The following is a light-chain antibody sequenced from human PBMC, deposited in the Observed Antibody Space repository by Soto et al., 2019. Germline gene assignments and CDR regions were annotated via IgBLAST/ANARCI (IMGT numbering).Light chain of an antibody. Sequence: DIQMTQSPSSVSASVGDRVTLTCRASQRISSYLNWYQQKPGEAPKVLISAASTLQSGVPSRFSGSGSGTDFSLTISSLQPEDFATYYCQQSYGFPRTFGQGTRVEIK. V-gene: IGKV1-39*01. CDR3: QQSYGFPRT. CDR1: QRISSY. J-gene: IGKJ1*01. CDR2: AAS.